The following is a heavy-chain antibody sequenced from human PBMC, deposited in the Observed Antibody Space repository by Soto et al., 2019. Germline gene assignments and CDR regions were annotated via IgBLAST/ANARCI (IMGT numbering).Heavy chain of an antibody. J-gene: IGHJ4*02. D-gene: IGHD4-17*01. V-gene: IGHV1-18*01. Sequence: QVQLVQSGAEVKKPGASVKVSCKASGYTFTSYGISWVRQAPGQGLEWMGWISAYNGNTNYAQNLQGRVTMTTDKSSSTAYMELLSLRADDTAVYYCAKTSVSQDGDYVAFMDYWGQGTLVTASS. CDR2: ISAYNGNT. CDR3: AKTSVSQDGDYVAFMDY. CDR1: GYTFTSYG.